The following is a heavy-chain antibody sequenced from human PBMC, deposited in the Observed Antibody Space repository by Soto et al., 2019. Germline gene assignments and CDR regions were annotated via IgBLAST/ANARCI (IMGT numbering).Heavy chain of an antibody. CDR3: AKVGATMFDY. J-gene: IGHJ4*02. CDR1: GFTFSSYG. Sequence: QVQLVESGGGVVQPGRSLRLSCAASGFTFSSYGMHWVRQAPGKGLEWVAVISYDGSNKYYADSVKGRFTISRDNSKNTLYLQMNSLRAEDTAVYYCAKVGATMFDYWGQGTLVTVSS. D-gene: IGHD1-26*01. CDR2: ISYDGSNK. V-gene: IGHV3-30*18.